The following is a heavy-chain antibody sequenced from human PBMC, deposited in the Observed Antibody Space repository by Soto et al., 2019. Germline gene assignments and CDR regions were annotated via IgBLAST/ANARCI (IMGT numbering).Heavy chain of an antibody. CDR2: IYHSGST. CDR1: VYSISSGYY. V-gene: IGHV4-38-2*01. J-gene: IGHJ4*02. CDR3: ARKYDILTGPDY. D-gene: IGHD3-9*01. Sequence: SETLSLTCAVSVYSISSGYYWGCIRQPPGKGLEWIGSIYHSGSTYYNPSLKSRVTISVDTSKNQFSLKLSSVTAADTAVYYCARKYDILTGPDYWGQGTLVTVSS.